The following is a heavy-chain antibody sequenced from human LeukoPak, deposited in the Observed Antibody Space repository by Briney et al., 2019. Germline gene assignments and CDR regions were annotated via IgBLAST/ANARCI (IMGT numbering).Heavy chain of an antibody. Sequence: GGSLRLSCAASGFTFSSYGMHWVRQAPGKGLEWVAFIRYDGSNKYYADSVKGRFTISRDNSKKTLYLQMNSLRAEDTAVYYCAKDRGGEYSYGFDYWGQGTLVTVSS. V-gene: IGHV3-30*02. CDR2: IRYDGSNK. CDR1: GFTFSSYG. D-gene: IGHD5-18*01. CDR3: AKDRGGEYSYGFDY. J-gene: IGHJ4*02.